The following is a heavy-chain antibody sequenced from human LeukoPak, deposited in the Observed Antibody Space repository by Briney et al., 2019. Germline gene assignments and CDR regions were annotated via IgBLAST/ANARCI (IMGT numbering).Heavy chain of an antibody. J-gene: IGHJ4*02. CDR2: ISGDGHST. Sequence: PGGSLRLSCAASGFTFDIYAMHWVRQGPGKGLEWVSLISGDGHSTYYADSVKGRFTASRDNSKNSLYLQMNSLRTEDTAFYYCSKDKGAVGDFDYWGQGTLVTVSS. CDR3: SKDKGAVGDFDY. CDR1: GFTFDIYA. D-gene: IGHD6-19*01. V-gene: IGHV3-43*02.